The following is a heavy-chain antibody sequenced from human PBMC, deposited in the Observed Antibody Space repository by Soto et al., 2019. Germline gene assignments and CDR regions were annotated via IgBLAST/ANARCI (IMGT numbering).Heavy chain of an antibody. V-gene: IGHV4-31*03. CDR2: IYYSGST. Sequence: SETLSLTCTVSGGSISSGGYYWSWIRQHPGKGLEWIGYIYYSGSTYYNPSPKSRVTISVDSSKNQFSLKLSSVTAADTAAYYCARSDYSKFNWFDPWGQGTLVNVSS. CDR1: GGSISSGGYY. J-gene: IGHJ5*02. CDR3: ARSDYSKFNWFDP. D-gene: IGHD4-4*01.